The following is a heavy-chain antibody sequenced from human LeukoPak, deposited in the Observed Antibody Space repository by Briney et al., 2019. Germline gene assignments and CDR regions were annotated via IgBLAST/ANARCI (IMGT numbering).Heavy chain of an antibody. V-gene: IGHV1-46*01. CDR3: AREYDSSGYYPLDAFDI. D-gene: IGHD3-22*01. Sequence: ASVKVSCKASGYTFTSYYMHWVRQAPGQGLEWMGIINPSGGSTSYAQKFQGRVTITADESTSTAYMELRSLRSDDTAVYYCAREYDSSGYYPLDAFDIWGQGTMVTVSS. CDR1: GYTFTSYY. CDR2: INPSGGST. J-gene: IGHJ3*02.